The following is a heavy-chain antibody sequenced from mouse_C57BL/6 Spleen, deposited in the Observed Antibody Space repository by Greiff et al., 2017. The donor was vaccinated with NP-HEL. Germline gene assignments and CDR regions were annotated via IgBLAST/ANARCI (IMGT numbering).Heavy chain of an antibody. D-gene: IGHD2-12*01. Sequence: QVQLKQPGAELVKPGASVKMSCKASGYTFTSYWITWVKQRPGQGLEWIGDIYPGSGSTNYNEKFKSKATLTVDTSSSTAYMQLSSLTSEDSAVYYCARRGVPYDSWFAYWGQGTLVTVSA. CDR3: ARRGVPYDSWFAY. J-gene: IGHJ3*01. CDR2: IYPGSGST. V-gene: IGHV1-55*01. CDR1: GYTFTSYW.